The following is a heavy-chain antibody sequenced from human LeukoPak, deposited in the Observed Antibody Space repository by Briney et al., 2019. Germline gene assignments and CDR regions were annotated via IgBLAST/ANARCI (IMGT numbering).Heavy chain of an antibody. V-gene: IGHV4-59*01. CDR1: GGSISSYY. Sequence: SETLSLTCTVSGGSISSYYWSWIRQPPGKGLEWIGYIYYSGSTNYNPSLKSRVTISVDTSKNQFSLKLSSVTAADPAVYYCARVGNWNDGWFDPWGQGTLVTVSS. J-gene: IGHJ5*02. CDR2: IYYSGST. CDR3: ARVGNWNDGWFDP. D-gene: IGHD1-20*01.